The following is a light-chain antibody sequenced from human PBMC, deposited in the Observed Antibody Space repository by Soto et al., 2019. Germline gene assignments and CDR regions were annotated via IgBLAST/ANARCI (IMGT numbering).Light chain of an antibody. CDR3: GSWDSSLSAYV. Sequence: QSVMTQPPSVSAAPRQKVTISCSGSSSNIGGNSVSWYQQLPGTAPKLLIYDANKRPSGIPDRFSGSKSGTSATLGITGFQTGDEAEYYCGSWDSSLSAYVFGTGTKVTVL. J-gene: IGLJ1*01. CDR2: DAN. V-gene: IGLV1-51*01. CDR1: SSNIGGNS.